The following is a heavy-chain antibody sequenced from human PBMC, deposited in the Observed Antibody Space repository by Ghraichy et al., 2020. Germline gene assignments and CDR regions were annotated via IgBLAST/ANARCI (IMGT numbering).Heavy chain of an antibody. V-gene: IGHV4-59*01. J-gene: IGHJ4*01. CDR3: ARGGGNSYEGTFAH. D-gene: IGHD5-18*01. CDR2: IYYSGST. Sequence: SETLSLTCTVSGGSISSYYWTWIRQPPGKGLEWIGYIYYSGSTNYNPSLKSRVTISVDTSNNHFSLKLTSVTAADTAVYYCARGGGNSYEGTFAHWGHGTLVTVSS. CDR1: GGSISSYY.